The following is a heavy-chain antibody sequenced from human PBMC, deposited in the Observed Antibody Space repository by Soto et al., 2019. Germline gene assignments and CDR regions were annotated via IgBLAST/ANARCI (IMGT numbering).Heavy chain of an antibody. Sequence: GGSLRLSCAASGFTFSNSPMTWVRQAPGRGLEWASTISGSGGSTYHADSVKGRFTISRDNSKSTLSLQMNSLTAEDTAVYYCAKELSYYGSGSLNWGPGTRVTVSS. CDR1: GFTFSNSP. V-gene: IGHV3-23*01. CDR3: AKELSYYGSGSLN. D-gene: IGHD3-10*01. CDR2: ISGSGGST. J-gene: IGHJ4*02.